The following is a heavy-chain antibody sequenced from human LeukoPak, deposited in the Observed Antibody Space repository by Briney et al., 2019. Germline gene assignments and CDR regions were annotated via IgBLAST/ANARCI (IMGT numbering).Heavy chain of an antibody. CDR1: GGSINSSSYY. CDR3: ARRGGSYRHFDY. Sequence: SETLSLTCTVSGGSINSSSYYWGWSRQPPGKGLEWIGSIYYSGSTYHNPSLKSRVTISVDTSKNQFSLKLSSVTAAGTAVYYCARRGGSYRHFDYWGQGTLVTVSS. V-gene: IGHV4-39*07. CDR2: IYYSGST. J-gene: IGHJ4*02. D-gene: IGHD1-26*01.